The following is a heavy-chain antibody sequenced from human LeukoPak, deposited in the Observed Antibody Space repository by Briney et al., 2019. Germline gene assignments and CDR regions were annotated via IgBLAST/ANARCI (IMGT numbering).Heavy chain of an antibody. J-gene: IGHJ4*02. V-gene: IGHV1-69*05. CDR3: ARAGGSYVAYDY. CDR1: GGTFTSYA. CDR2: IIPIFGTA. D-gene: IGHD1-26*01. Sequence: SVKVSCKASGGTFTSYAISWVRQAPGQALEWMGRIIPIFGTANYAQKFQGRVTITTDESTSTAYMELSSLRTEDTAVYYCARAGGSYVAYDYWGQGTLVTVSS.